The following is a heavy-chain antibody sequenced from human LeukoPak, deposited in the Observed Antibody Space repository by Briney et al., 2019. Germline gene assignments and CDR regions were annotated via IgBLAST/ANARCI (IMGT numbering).Heavy chain of an antibody. D-gene: IGHD2-15*01. CDR3: ATSIGYCSGGSCSASRYLDY. V-gene: IGHV4-38-2*01. CDR2: IYYSGST. CDR1: GFTFSSYA. J-gene: IGHJ4*02. Sequence: PGGSLRLSCAASGFTFSSYAMSWIRQPPGKGLEWIGSIYYSGSTYYNPSLKSRVTISVDTSKNQFSLKLSSVTAADTAVYYCATSIGYCSGGSCSASRYLDYWGQGTLVTVSS.